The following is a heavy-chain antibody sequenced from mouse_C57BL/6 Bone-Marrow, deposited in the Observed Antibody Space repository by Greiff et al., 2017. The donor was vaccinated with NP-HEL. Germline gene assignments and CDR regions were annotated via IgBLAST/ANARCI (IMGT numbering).Heavy chain of an antibody. CDR2: ISNKANGYKS. Sequence: EVKLVESGGGLVQPGGSLSLSCAASGFTFTDYYMSWVRQPPGQALEWLVFISNKANGYKSEYSASVKGRFTISRDNSQSILYLQMNALRAEDSATYYCARSIYYDYADDPFYAMGYWGQGTSVTVSS. CDR3: ARSIYYDYADDPFYAMGY. V-gene: IGHV7-3*01. CDR1: GFTFTDYY. D-gene: IGHD2-4*01. J-gene: IGHJ4*01.